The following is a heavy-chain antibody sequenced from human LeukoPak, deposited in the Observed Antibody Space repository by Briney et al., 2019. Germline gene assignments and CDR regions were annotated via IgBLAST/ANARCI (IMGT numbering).Heavy chain of an antibody. CDR1: GVSISSSSYY. Sequence: SETLSLTCTVSGVSISSSSYYWGWIRQPPGKGLEWIGSIYYSGSTYYNPSLKSRVTISVDTSKNQFSLKLSSVTAADTAVHYCARGGVGATDYWGQGTLVTVSS. J-gene: IGHJ4*02. V-gene: IGHV4-39*01. CDR3: ARGGVGATDY. D-gene: IGHD1-26*01. CDR2: IYYSGST.